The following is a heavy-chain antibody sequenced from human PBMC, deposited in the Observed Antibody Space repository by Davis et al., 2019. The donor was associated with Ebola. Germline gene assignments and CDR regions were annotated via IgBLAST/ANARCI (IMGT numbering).Heavy chain of an antibody. CDR1: GFTFSSYS. Sequence: PGGSLRLSCAASGFTFSSYSMNWVRQAPGKGLEWVSYISSSSTIYYADSVKGRFTISRDNAKNSLYLQMNSLRDEDTAVYYCARGGVDYGDYRYYYYGMDVWGQGTTVTVSS. CDR2: ISSSSTI. V-gene: IGHV3-48*02. J-gene: IGHJ6*02. CDR3: ARGGVDYGDYRYYYYGMDV. D-gene: IGHD4-17*01.